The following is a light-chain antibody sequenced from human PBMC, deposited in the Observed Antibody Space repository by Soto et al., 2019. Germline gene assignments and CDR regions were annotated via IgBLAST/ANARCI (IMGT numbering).Light chain of an antibody. CDR2: DAF. J-gene: IGKJ2*01. CDR1: QSVSSN. CDR3: QQYYNWPYT. V-gene: IGKV3-15*01. Sequence: EIVMTQSPATLSVSPGERATLSCRARQSVSSNLAWYQHKPGQAPRLLIYDAFTRATGIPARFSGSGSGTEFTLTISSLQSEDFAVYFCQQYYNWPYTFGQGTNLEIK.